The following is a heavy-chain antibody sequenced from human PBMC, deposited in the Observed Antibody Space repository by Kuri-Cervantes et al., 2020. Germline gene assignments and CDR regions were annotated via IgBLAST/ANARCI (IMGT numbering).Heavy chain of an antibody. D-gene: IGHD3-10*01. CDR2: ISSSISTI. CDR3: AGTAVGFGELFGT. Sequence: GGSLRLSCAASGFTFSSYSMNWVRQAPGKGLEWVSYISSSISTIYYADSVKCRFTISRDNAKNSLYLQMNSLRDEDTAVYYCAGTAVGFGELFGTWGQGTLVTVSS. J-gene: IGHJ5*02. CDR1: GFTFSSYS. V-gene: IGHV3-48*02.